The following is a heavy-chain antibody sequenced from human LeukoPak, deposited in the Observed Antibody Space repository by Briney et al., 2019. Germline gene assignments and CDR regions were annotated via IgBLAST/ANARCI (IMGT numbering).Heavy chain of an antibody. CDR1: GYTFTDYY. Sequence: ASVKISCKASGYTFTDYYMHWVQQAPGKGLEWMGRVDPEDGETIYAEKFQGRVTITADTSTDTAYMELSSLRSEDTAVYYCATSAIAAHPDYWGQGTLVTVSS. V-gene: IGHV1-69-2*01. J-gene: IGHJ4*02. D-gene: IGHD6-6*01. CDR2: VDPEDGET. CDR3: ATSAIAAHPDY.